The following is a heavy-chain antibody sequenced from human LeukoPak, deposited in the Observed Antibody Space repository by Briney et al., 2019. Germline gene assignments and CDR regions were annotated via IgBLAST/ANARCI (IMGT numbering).Heavy chain of an antibody. V-gene: IGHV4-34*01. CDR2: INHSGST. D-gene: IGHD3-22*01. CDR3: ARSSYDSSGPFDY. J-gene: IGHJ4*02. Sequence: PSETLSLTCAVYGGSFSGYYWSWIRQPPGKGLEWIGEINHSGSTNYNPSLKSRVTISVDKSKNQFSLKLSSVTAADTAVYYCARSSYDSSGPFDYWGQGTLVTVSS. CDR1: GGSFSGYY.